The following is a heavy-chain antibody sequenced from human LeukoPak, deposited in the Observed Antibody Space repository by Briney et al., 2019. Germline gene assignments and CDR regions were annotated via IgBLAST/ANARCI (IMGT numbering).Heavy chain of an antibody. CDR2: ISTSGSTI. V-gene: IGHV3-11*01. D-gene: IGHD4-11*01. J-gene: IGHJ6*03. CDR3: ARGDSNPSYYYYYMDV. CDR1: GFTFVDYS. Sequence: GGSLRLSCAASGFTFVDYSMSWIRQAPGKGLEWVSYISTSGSTIYYADSVKGRFTISRDNAKNSLSLQMNSLRAEDTAVYYCARGDSNPSYYYYYMDVWGKGTTVTVSS.